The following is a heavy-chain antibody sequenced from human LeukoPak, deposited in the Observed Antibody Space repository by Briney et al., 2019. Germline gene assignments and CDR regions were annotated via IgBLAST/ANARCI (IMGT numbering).Heavy chain of an antibody. CDR2: IKPDGSEK. V-gene: IGHV3-7*01. CDR3: LGNWFDP. Sequence: GGSLRLSCAASGFTFSSSWMSWVRQAPGKGLEWVANIKPDGSEKFYVDSVKGRFTISRDNAKNSLYLQMNSLRAEDTAVYYCLGNWFDPWGQGTLVTISS. J-gene: IGHJ5*02. CDR1: GFTFSSSW.